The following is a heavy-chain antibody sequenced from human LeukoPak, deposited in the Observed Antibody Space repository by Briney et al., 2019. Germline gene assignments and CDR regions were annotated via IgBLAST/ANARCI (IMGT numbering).Heavy chain of an antibody. CDR3: ARVNSRVVIIATGLFDY. Sequence: VASVKVSCKASGYTFTGYYMHWVRQAPGQGLEWMGWINPNSGGTNYAQKLQGRVTMTTDTSTSTAYMELRSLRSDDTAVYYCARVNSRVVIIATGLFDYWGQGTLVTVSS. J-gene: IGHJ4*02. CDR2: INPNSGGT. V-gene: IGHV1-2*02. CDR1: GYTFTGYY. D-gene: IGHD3-3*01.